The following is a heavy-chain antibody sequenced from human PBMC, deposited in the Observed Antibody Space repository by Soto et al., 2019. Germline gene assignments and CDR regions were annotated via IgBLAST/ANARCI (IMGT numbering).Heavy chain of an antibody. CDR2: IYYSGMT. Sequence: SETLSLTCTVSGVSVSTGGYFWTWIRQHPGKGLEWIGNIYYSGMTYYNPSLRGRVSISLDTSKNQFPLKLSSVTAADTAVYYCARVCGDIVLMGGDWFDPWGQGTLVTVSS. D-gene: IGHD2-8*01. CDR1: GVSVSTGGYF. V-gene: IGHV4-30-4*08. J-gene: IGHJ5*02. CDR3: ARVCGDIVLMGGDWFDP.